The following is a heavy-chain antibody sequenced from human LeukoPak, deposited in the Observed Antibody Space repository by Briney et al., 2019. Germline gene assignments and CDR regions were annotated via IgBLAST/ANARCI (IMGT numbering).Heavy chain of an antibody. D-gene: IGHD1-7*01. Sequence: SETLSLTCTVSGGSISTYYWSWIRQPAGKGLEWIGRIYTSGSTSYNPSLKSRFTMSVDTSKNQFSLKLSSVTAADTAVYYCAREVELRPIMHNWFDPWGQGTLVTVSA. CDR2: IYTSGST. V-gene: IGHV4-4*07. J-gene: IGHJ5*02. CDR3: AREVELRPIMHNWFDP. CDR1: GGSISTYY.